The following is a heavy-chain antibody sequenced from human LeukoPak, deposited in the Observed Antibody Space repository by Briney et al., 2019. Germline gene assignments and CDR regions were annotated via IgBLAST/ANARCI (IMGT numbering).Heavy chain of an antibody. CDR1: GFAFSSYG. CDR2: IRYDGSNK. J-gene: IGHJ6*03. CDR3: AKDAGSIAARRGEADYYYYYMDV. V-gene: IGHV3-30*02. Sequence: GGSLRLSCAASGFAFSSYGMHWVRQAPGKGLEWVAFIRYDGSNKYYADSVKGRFTISRDNSKNTLYLQMNSLRAEDTAVYYCAKDAGSIAARRGEADYYYYYMDVWGKGTTVTVSS. D-gene: IGHD6-6*01.